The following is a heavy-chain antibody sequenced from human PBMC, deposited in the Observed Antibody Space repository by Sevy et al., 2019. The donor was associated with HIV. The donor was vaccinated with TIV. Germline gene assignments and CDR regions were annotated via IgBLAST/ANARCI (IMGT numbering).Heavy chain of an antibody. CDR1: GFTLSNCN. CDR3: AKDRWDTSSPSRALDF. Sequence: GGSLRLSCAASGFTLSNCNMNWVRQAPGKGLEWISYIRSGDGTIYYAESVKVRFTISRDNAKNSLYLQMNSLTDEDTAVYYCAKDRWDTSSPSRALDFWGQGTLVTVSS. V-gene: IGHV3-48*02. J-gene: IGHJ4*02. CDR2: IRSGDGTI. D-gene: IGHD6-6*01.